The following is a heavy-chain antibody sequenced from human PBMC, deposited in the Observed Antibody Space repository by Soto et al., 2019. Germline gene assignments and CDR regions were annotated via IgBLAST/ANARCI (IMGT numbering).Heavy chain of an antibody. CDR2: IIPIFGTA. CDR1: GGTFSSYA. V-gene: IGHV1-69*01. CDR3: AREFGYYDSSGYCSYYWYFDL. Sequence: QVQLVQSGAEVKKPGSSVKVSCKASGGTFSSYAISWVRQAPGQGLEWMGGIIPIFGTANYAQKFHGRVTFTADESTSTAYMELSSLRSEDTAVYYCAREFGYYDSSGYCSYYWYFDLWGRGTLVTVSS. D-gene: IGHD3-22*01. J-gene: IGHJ2*01.